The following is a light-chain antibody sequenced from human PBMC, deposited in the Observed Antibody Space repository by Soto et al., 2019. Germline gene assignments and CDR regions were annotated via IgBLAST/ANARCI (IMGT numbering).Light chain of an antibody. V-gene: IGKV1-9*01. J-gene: IGKJ4*02. Sequence: IQLTQSPSSLSAVVGDRVTITCRASQDISSYLAWYQQRPGTAPKLLIYAASTLQTGVPSRFSGRGSETDFTLTITSLQPEDFATYYCQQLNSFPPAFGGGTKVDIK. CDR2: AAS. CDR1: QDISSY. CDR3: QQLNSFPPA.